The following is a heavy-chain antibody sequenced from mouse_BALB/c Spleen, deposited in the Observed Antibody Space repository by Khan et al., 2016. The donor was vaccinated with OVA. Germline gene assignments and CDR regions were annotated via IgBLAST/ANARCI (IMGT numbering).Heavy chain of an antibody. V-gene: IGHV1S22*01. CDR2: FYPGSGSP. CDR1: GYTFSSYW. D-gene: IGHD2-14*01. Sequence: LQQAGSELVRPGASVKLSCKASGYTFSSYWMHWVKQRPGQGLEWIGNFYPGSGSPTYDEKFKSRVTLTVDTSSRTAYMKLSSLTSEDSAVYICTRGTAAPYGMDYWGRGTTGTVSS. CDR3: TRGTAAPYGMDY. J-gene: IGHJ4*01.